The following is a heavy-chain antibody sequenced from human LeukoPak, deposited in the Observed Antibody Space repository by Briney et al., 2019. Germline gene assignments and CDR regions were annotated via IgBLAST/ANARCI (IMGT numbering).Heavy chain of an antibody. CDR1: GFTFTSYE. Sequence: GGSLRLSCAASGFTFTSYEMNWVRQARGKGLEWVSYISSSGSTTYSADSMKGRFTISRDNAKNSLYLQMNSLRAEDTAVYYCARSPAGANYYLDVWGKGTTVTVSS. V-gene: IGHV3-48*03. CDR3: ARSPAGANYYLDV. CDR2: ISSSGSTT. J-gene: IGHJ6*03. D-gene: IGHD1-14*01.